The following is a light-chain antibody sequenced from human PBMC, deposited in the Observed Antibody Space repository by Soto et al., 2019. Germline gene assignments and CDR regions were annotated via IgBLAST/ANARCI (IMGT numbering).Light chain of an antibody. V-gene: IGLV2-23*01. CDR3: CSYGDIITYV. J-gene: IGLJ1*01. CDR2: EGS. CDR1: SSDVGCYNL. Sequence: QSALTQPASVSGSPGQWITISCNGTSSDVGCYNLVFWCQQHPGKAPKLMIYEGSKRTSSVSNLFSGSNSGNTASLTITGIHAEDEAAYYCCSYGDIITYVFGTGTKVTV.